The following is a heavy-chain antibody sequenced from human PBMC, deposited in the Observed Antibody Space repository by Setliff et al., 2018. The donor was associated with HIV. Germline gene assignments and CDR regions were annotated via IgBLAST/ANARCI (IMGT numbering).Heavy chain of an antibody. D-gene: IGHD2-15*01. Sequence: PSETLSLTCAVYGWSFNGYYWSWIRQPPGKVLEWIGEINHSGSTNYNPSLKSRVTMSVDKSKNQFSLRLSSVTAADTAVYYCARARRAGSGPKYFQHWGQGTLVTVSS. J-gene: IGHJ1*01. V-gene: IGHV4-34*01. CDR1: GWSFNGYY. CDR3: ARARRAGSGPKYFQH. CDR2: INHSGST.